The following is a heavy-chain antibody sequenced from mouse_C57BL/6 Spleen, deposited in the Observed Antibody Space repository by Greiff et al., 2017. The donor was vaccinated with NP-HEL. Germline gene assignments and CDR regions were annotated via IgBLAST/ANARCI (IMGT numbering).Heavy chain of an antibody. CDR1: GYTFTDYY. J-gene: IGHJ2*01. V-gene: IGHV1-76*01. CDR3: ASPDSSGYDY. Sequence: VQLQQSGAELVRPGASVKLSCKASGYTFTDYYINWVKQRPGQGLEWIARIYPGSGNNYYNEKFKGKATLTAEKSSSTAYMQLSSLTSEDSAVYFCASPDSSGYDYWGQGTTLTVSS. D-gene: IGHD3-2*02. CDR2: IYPGSGNN.